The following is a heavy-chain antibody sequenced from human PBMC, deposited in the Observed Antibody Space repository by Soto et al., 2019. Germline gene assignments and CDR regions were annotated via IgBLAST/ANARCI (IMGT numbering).Heavy chain of an antibody. CDR1: GGTFSNYA. D-gene: IGHD3-3*01. J-gene: IGHJ5*02. Sequence: QVQLVQSGAEVKKPGSSVKVSCKASGGTFSNYAISWVRQAPGQGLEWMGGIIPISGTTNFAQKFQGRVTITAHESTTTVYMELSSLRSEDTAVYYCATPWVYYDSWRGSTPFDLWGQGTLVTVSS. CDR2: IIPISGTT. CDR3: ATPWVYYDSWRGSTPFDL. V-gene: IGHV1-69*01.